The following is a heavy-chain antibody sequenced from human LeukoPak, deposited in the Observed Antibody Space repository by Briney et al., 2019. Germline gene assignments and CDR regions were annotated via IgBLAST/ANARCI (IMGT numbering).Heavy chain of an antibody. D-gene: IGHD1/OR15-1a*01. CDR3: AREETGTGGNWFDP. J-gene: IGHJ5*02. Sequence: SVKVSCKASGGTFSSYAISWVRQAPGQGLEWMGGIIPIFGTANYAQKLQGRVTITAGESTSTAYMELSSLRSEDTAVYYCAREETGTGGNWFDPWGQGTLVTVSS. CDR2: IIPIFGTA. CDR1: GGTFSSYA. V-gene: IGHV1-69*01.